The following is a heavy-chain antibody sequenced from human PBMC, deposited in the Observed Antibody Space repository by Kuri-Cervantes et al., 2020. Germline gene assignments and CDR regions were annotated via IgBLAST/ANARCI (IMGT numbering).Heavy chain of an antibody. CDR3: AKDKDYDSSGKFDY. J-gene: IGHJ4*02. Sequence: GGSLRLSCAASGFTFSSYSMNWVRQAPGKGLEWVSSISSSSSYIYYADSVKGRFTISRDNAKNSLYLQMKSLRAEDTALYYCAKDKDYDSSGKFDYWGQGTLVTVSS. CDR2: ISSSSSYI. V-gene: IGHV3-21*04. D-gene: IGHD3-22*01. CDR1: GFTFSSYS.